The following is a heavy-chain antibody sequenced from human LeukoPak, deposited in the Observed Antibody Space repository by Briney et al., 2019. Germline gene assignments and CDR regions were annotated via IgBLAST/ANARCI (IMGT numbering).Heavy chain of an antibody. CDR1: GVSFNDYY. D-gene: IGHD4-17*01. V-gene: IGHV4-34*01. J-gene: IGHJ4*02. Sequence: PSETLSPTCAASGVSFNDYYWSWVRQTPGKGLEWIGEINHSGYTNDSPSLKSRVTITIDTSRKQFSLNLRSVTVADTGIYYCTRMTTGHDYWGQGTLVTVSS. CDR2: INHSGYT. CDR3: TRMTTGHDY.